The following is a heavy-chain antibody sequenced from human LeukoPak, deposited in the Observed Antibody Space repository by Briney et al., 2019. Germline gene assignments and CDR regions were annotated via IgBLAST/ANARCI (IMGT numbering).Heavy chain of an antibody. J-gene: IGHJ4*02. CDR1: GGSISSYY. Sequence: SETLSLTCTVSGGSISSYYWSWIRQPAGKGLEWIGRIYTSGSTNYNPSLKSRVTMSVDTSKNQFSLKLSSVTAADTAVYYCARDLKYCSSTSCYVNPFDYWGQGTLVTVSS. CDR2: IYTSGST. V-gene: IGHV4-4*07. D-gene: IGHD2-2*01. CDR3: ARDLKYCSSTSCYVNPFDY.